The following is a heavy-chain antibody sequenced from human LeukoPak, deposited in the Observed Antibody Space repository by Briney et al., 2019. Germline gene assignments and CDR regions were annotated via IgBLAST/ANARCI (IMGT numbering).Heavy chain of an antibody. V-gene: IGHV3-7*01. CDR2: IKEDGTRK. J-gene: IGHJ6*02. D-gene: IGHD6-19*01. Sequence: GKSLRLSCAASGFTFSSHWMTWVRQAPGKGLEWVANIKEDGTRKNYMDSVKGRFTISRDNSKNTLYLQMNSLRAEDTAVYYCARESGNGYSSGWYPYYYYGMDVWGQGTTVTVSS. CDR1: GFTFSSHW. CDR3: ARESGNGYSSGWYPYYYYGMDV.